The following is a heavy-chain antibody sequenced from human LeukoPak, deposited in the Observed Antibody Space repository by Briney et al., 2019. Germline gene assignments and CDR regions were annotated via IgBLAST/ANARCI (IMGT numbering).Heavy chain of an antibody. J-gene: IGHJ4*02. CDR1: GGSISSYY. D-gene: IGHD2-15*01. V-gene: IGHV4-59*08. Sequence: PSETLSLTCTVCGGSISSYYWSWIRQPPGKGLEWIGYIYYSGSTNYNPSLESRVTISVDTSKNQFSLKLSSVTAADTAVYYCARASDNRSHYIGYWGQGTLVTVSS. CDR2: IYYSGST. CDR3: ARASDNRSHYIGY.